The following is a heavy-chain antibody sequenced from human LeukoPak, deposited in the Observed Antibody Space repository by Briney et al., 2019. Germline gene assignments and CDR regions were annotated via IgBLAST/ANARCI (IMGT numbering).Heavy chain of an antibody. CDR3: ARDFRVRYYDILTGPFDY. CDR1: GGSISSSSYY. J-gene: IGHJ4*02. V-gene: IGHV4-39*07. Sequence: SETLSLTCTVSGGSISSSSYYWGWIRQPPGKGLEWIGSIYYSGSTYFNPSLKSRVTISVDTSKNQFSLKLSSVTAADTAVYYCARDFRVRYYDILTGPFDYWGQGTLVTVSS. CDR2: IYYSGST. D-gene: IGHD3-9*01.